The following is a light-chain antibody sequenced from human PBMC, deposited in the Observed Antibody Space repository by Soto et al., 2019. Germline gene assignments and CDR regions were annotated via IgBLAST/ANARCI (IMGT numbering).Light chain of an antibody. CDR3: QQFWT. J-gene: IGKJ1*01. V-gene: IGKV1-5*01. CDR1: QSISGW. Sequence: DIQMTQSPSTLSASVGDRVTITCRASQSISGWLAWYQQKPGKAPKLLIHDTSSLQSGVPSRFSGSGSGTEFTLTISSLQPDDFATYYCQQFWTFGQGTKVEIK. CDR2: DTS.